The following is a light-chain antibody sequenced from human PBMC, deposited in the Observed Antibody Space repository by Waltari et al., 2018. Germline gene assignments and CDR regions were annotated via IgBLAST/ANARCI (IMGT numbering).Light chain of an antibody. CDR3: QQYGRSLT. CDR2: GAS. J-gene: IGKJ4*01. CDR1: QSVSSSY. Sequence: EIVLTQSPGTLSLSPGERATLSCRARQSVSSSYLAWYQQKPGQAPRLLIFGASRRATGIPDRFSGSGSGTDFTLSISRLEPEDFAVYYCQQYGRSLTFGGGTKVEIK. V-gene: IGKV3-20*01.